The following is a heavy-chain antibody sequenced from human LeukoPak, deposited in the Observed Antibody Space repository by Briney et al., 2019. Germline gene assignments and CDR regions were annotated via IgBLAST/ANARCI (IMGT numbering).Heavy chain of an antibody. CDR3: ARSRRITVFGVPKGGWFDP. CDR1: GYTFTTYD. V-gene: IGHV1-8*03. CDR2: MNPNTGDT. Sequence: GASVKVSCKASGYTFTTYDINWVRQATGQGLEWMGWMNPNTGDTGYAQKFQGRVTLTRNTSTSTAYMELSSLRSEDTAVYYCARSRRITVFGVPKGGWFDPWGQGTLVTVSS. D-gene: IGHD3-3*01. J-gene: IGHJ5*02.